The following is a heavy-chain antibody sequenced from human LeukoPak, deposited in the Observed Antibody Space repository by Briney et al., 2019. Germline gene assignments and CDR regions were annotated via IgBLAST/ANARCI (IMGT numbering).Heavy chain of an antibody. CDR2: IKQDGSEV. Sequence: PGGSLRLSCVGSGFTFSSHWMSWVRQAPGKGLEWVANIKQDGSEVDYVDSVKGRFTISRDNAKNSLSLQMNSLRAEDTAVYYCARDFIWGQGTLVTVSS. D-gene: IGHD3-10*01. V-gene: IGHV3-7*05. CDR1: GFTFSSHW. J-gene: IGHJ4*02. CDR3: ARDFI.